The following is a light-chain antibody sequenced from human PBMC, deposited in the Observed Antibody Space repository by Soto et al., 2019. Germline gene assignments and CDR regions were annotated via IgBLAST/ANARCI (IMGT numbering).Light chain of an antibody. CDR3: QQYNNWPHT. CDR2: GPS. Sequence: EIVMTQSPATLSVSPGERATLSCRARQSVSSNLAWYQQKPGQAPRLLIYGPSTRATGIPARFSGSGSGTEFTLTISSLQSEDFAVYYCQQYNNWPHTFGGGTKVEIK. V-gene: IGKV3-15*01. J-gene: IGKJ4*01. CDR1: QSVSSN.